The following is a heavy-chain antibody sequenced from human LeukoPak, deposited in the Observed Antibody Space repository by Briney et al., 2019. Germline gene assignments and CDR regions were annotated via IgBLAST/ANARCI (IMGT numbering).Heavy chain of an antibody. CDR1: GFTFSSYG. J-gene: IGHJ4*02. CDR3: AKGQYRSQKIVVVPAATDFDY. D-gene: IGHD2-2*01. CDR2: IWYDGSNK. Sequence: GRSLRLSCAASGFTFSSYGMHWVRQAPGKGLEWVAVIWYDGSNKYYADSVKGRFTISRDNSKNTLYLQMNSLRAEDTAVYYCAKGQYRSQKIVVVPAATDFDYWGQGTLVTVSS. V-gene: IGHV3-33*06.